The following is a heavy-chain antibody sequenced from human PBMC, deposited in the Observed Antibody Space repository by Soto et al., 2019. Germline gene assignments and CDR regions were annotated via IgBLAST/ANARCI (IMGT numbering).Heavy chain of an antibody. CDR1: GFNFGDYA. CDR3: SILPPNKAERILGGINPLDY. V-gene: IGHV3-49*03. D-gene: IGHD3-3*01. J-gene: IGHJ4*02. CDR2: IRSKAYGGTA. Sequence: GGSLRLSCTTSGFNFGDYAMIWFRQASGKGLEWVGHIRSKAYGGTAEYDASVKGRFFISRDDSKNIAYLQMKSLETEDNAVKYFSILPPNKAERILGGINPLDYGGQGPLVTVSP.